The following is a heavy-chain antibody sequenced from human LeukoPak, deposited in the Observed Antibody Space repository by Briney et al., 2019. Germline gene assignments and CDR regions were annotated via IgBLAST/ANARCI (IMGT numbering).Heavy chain of an antibody. CDR3: ARYGSGTYSLDY. CDR1: GGSIRSYY. V-gene: IGHV4-59*01. Sequence: SETLSLTCTVSGGSIRSYYWSWIRQPPGKGLEWIGYIHYSGSTSCNPSPKSRVTISVDTSKNQFSLKLSSVTAADTAVYYCARYGSGTYSLDYWGQGTLVTVSS. J-gene: IGHJ4*02. D-gene: IGHD3-10*01. CDR2: IHYSGST.